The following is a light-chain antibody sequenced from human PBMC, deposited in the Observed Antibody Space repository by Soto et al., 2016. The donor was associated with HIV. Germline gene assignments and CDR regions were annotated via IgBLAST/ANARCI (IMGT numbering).Light chain of an antibody. Sequence: DTQMTQSPSSVSASVGDRVSITCRASQRIGNLLAWYHQIPGRAPKLLISAAPNLQSGVPSRFSGSGSGTDFSPIITTLQPEDFGFYYCQQANTFPLTFGPGTKVDI. J-gene: IGKJ3*01. CDR1: QRIGNL. V-gene: IGKV1-12*01. CDR3: QQANTFPLT. CDR2: AAP.